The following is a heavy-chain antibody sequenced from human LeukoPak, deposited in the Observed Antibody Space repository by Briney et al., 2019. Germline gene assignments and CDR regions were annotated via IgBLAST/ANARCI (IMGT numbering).Heavy chain of an antibody. V-gene: IGHV3-30*02. CDR1: GFSFRNYG. CDR2: IRYDGSNK. D-gene: IGHD6-19*01. Sequence: GGSLRLSCAASGFSFRNYGMHWVRQAPGKGLEWMAFIRYDGSNKYYGDSVKGRFTISRDNSKNTLYLQMNSLRAEDTAVYYCANGPGIAVADTTEPDYWGQGTLVTVSS. CDR3: ANGPGIAVADTTEPDY. J-gene: IGHJ4*02.